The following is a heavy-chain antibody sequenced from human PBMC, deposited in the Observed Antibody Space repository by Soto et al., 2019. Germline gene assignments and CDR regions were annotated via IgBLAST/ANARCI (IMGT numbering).Heavy chain of an antibody. CDR2: IYYSGST. D-gene: IGHD5-12*01. CDR1: GGSISSYY. Sequence: SETLSLTCTVSGGSISSYYWSWIRQPPGKGLEWIGYIYYSGSTNYNPSLKSRVTISVDTSKNQFSLKLSSVTAADTAVYYCARQDESSGYGNFDYWGQGTLVTVSS. J-gene: IGHJ4*02. CDR3: ARQDESSGYGNFDY. V-gene: IGHV4-59*01.